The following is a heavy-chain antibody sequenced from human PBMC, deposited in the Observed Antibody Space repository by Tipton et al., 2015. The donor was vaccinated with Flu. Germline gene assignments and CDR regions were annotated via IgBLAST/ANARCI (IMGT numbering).Heavy chain of an antibody. D-gene: IGHD3-9*01. Sequence: LRLSCTVSGGSISSSSYYWGWIRQPPGKGLEWIGSIYYSGSTYYNPSLKSRFTISVDTSKNQFSLKLSSVTAADTAVYYCARDHGRYFDWLLSHAFDIWGQGTMVTVSS. CDR2: IYYSGST. CDR1: GGSISSSSYY. V-gene: IGHV4-39*07. CDR3: ARDHGRYFDWLLSHAFDI. J-gene: IGHJ3*02.